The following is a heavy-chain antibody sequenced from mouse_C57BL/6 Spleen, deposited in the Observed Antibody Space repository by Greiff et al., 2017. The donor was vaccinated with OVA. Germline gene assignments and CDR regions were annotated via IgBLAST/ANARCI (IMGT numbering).Heavy chain of an antibody. CDR2: ISNGGGST. CDR1: GFTFSDYY. J-gene: IGHJ2*01. Sequence: EVKVEESGGGLVQPGGSLKLSCAASGFTFSDYYMYWVRQTPEKRLEWVAYISNGGGSTYYPDTVKGRFTISRDNAKNTLYLQMSRLKSEDTAMYYCARLSGGYFDYWGQGTTLTVSS. CDR3: ARLSGGYFDY. V-gene: IGHV5-12*01.